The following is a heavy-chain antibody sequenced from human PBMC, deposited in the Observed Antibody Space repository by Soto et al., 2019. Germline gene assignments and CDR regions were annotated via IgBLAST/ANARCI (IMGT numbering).Heavy chain of an antibody. D-gene: IGHD2-8*02. J-gene: IGHJ3*02. Sequence: GGSLRLSCAASGFTFSNYWMTWVRQAPGKGLEWVANIKQDASENFYVGSVKGRFTISRDNAKNSLYLQMNSLRVEDTAVYYCARDSGPRGYDAFDIWGQGTMVTVSS. CDR3: ARDSGPRGYDAFDI. V-gene: IGHV3-7*04. CDR1: GFTFSNYW. CDR2: IKQDASEN.